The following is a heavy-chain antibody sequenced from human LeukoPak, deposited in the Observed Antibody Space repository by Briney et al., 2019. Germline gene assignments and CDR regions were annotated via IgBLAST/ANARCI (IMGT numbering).Heavy chain of an antibody. CDR2: INHSGST. D-gene: IGHD3-3*01. Sequence: SETLSLTCAVYGGSFSGYYWSWIRQPPGKGLEWIGEINHSGSTNYNPSLKSRVTISVDTSKNQFSLKLSSVTAADTAVYYCARRDDFWSGYNRWGQETLVTVSS. CDR3: ARRDDFWSGYNR. J-gene: IGHJ4*02. CDR1: GGSFSGYY. V-gene: IGHV4-34*01.